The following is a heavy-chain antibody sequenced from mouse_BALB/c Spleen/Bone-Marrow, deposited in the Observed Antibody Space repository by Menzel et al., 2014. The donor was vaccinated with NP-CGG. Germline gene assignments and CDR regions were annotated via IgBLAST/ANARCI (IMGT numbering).Heavy chain of an antibody. CDR2: IRNKAYGYTT. J-gene: IGHJ2*01. Sequence: VMLVESGGGLVQPGGSLRLSCATSGFTFTDYYMNWVRQPPGKALEWLAFIRNKAYGYTTEYSASVKGRFTISRDNSQNILYLQMNTLRAEDSATYYCARDMGGLLFDSWGQGTTLSVSS. D-gene: IGHD1-1*01. CDR3: ARDMGGLLFDS. CDR1: GFTFTDYY. V-gene: IGHV7-3*02.